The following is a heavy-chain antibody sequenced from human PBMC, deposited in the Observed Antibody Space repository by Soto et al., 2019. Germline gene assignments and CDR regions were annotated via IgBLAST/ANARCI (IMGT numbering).Heavy chain of an antibody. CDR2: ISANNGNT. D-gene: IGHD2-15*01. Sequence: ASVKVSCKASGDTFTSYGISWVRQAPGQGLEWMGWISANNGNTKYAQNFQGRVTMTTDTSTSTAYMELRSLRSDDTAVYYCARAYSPGLFDPWGQGTLVTVSS. J-gene: IGHJ5*02. CDR3: ARAYSPGLFDP. V-gene: IGHV1-18*01. CDR1: GDTFTSYG.